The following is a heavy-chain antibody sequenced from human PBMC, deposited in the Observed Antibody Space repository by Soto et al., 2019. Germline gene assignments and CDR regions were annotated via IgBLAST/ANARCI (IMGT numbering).Heavy chain of an antibody. V-gene: IGHV3-48*02. CDR1: GLTFSNYD. Sequence: GGSLRLSCATSGLTFSNYDMSWVRQAPGGGLEWVSSMSGSSSTTYYGDSMKGRFTISRDNAKNSLYLQMDSLRDEDTAVYFCARAIAVGSTSLDYWGLGTRVTVSS. CDR3: ARAIAVGSTSLDY. CDR2: MSGSSSTT. D-gene: IGHD6-19*01. J-gene: IGHJ4*02.